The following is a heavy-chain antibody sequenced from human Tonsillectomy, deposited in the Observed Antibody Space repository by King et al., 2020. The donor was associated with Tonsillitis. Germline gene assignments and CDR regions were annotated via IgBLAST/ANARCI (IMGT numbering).Heavy chain of an antibody. CDR1: GGSISSYY. J-gene: IGHJ5*02. V-gene: IGHV4-59*01. CDR3: ARAVGQVFASGTSMDYGFDP. D-gene: IGHD3-10*01. CDR2: VYYSGST. Sequence: QLQESGPGLVKPSETLSLSCTVSGGSISSYYWSWIRQPPGQGLEWIGYVYYSGSTNSNPSLKSRVSMSVDTSKNQFSLKLTSVTSADTAVYYCARAVGQVFASGTSMDYGFDPWGQGTLVTVSS.